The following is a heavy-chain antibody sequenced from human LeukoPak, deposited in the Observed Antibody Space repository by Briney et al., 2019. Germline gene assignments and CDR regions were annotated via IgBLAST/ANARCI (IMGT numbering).Heavy chain of an antibody. CDR3: ARGPYCSSTSCYTTSYYYYMDV. CDR2: ISAYNGKT. V-gene: IGHV1-18*01. Sequence: ASVKVSCKASGYTFTSYGISWVRQAPGQGLEWMGWISAYNGKTNYAQKLQGRVTMTTDTSTSTAYMELRSLRSDDTAVYYCARGPYCSSTSCYTTSYYYYMDVWGKGTTVTVSS. D-gene: IGHD2-2*02. CDR1: GYTFTSYG. J-gene: IGHJ6*03.